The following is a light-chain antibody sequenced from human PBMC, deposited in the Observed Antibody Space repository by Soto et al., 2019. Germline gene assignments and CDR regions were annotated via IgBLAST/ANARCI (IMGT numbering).Light chain of an antibody. J-gene: IGKJ5*01. CDR3: QQYGGSPPVT. Sequence: EIVLTQSPATLSLSPGERASLSCRASQDITKTYSAWYQQKPGQAPRLLIYGASIRATGIPDRFSGSGSGTDFTLTISRLEPEDFAVYFCQQYGGSPPVTFGQGTRLEIK. V-gene: IGKV3-20*01. CDR1: QDITKTY. CDR2: GAS.